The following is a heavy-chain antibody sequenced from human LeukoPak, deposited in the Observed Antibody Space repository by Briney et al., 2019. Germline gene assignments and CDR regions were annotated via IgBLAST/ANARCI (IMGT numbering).Heavy chain of an antibody. CDR2: IYSGGST. Sequence: GGSLRLSCAASGFTVSSNYMSWVRQAPGKGLEWVSVIYSGGSTYYADSVKGRFTISRDNSKNTLYLQVNSLRAEDTAVYYCARDRRYCSSTSCYYPYYYGMDVWGQGTTVTVSS. D-gene: IGHD2-2*01. J-gene: IGHJ6*02. CDR1: GFTVSSNY. CDR3: ARDRRYCSSTSCYYPYYYGMDV. V-gene: IGHV3-53*01.